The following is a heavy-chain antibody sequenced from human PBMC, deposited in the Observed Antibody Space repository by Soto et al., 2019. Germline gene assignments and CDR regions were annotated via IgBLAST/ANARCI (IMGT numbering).Heavy chain of an antibody. CDR3: ARDKVNVDTAMSYYRADAFDI. CDR1: GFTFSSYS. D-gene: IGHD5-18*01. J-gene: IGHJ3*02. V-gene: IGHV3-21*01. CDR2: ISSSSSYI. Sequence: GGSLRLSCAASGFTFSSYSTNWVRQAPGKGLEWVSSISSSSSYIYYADSVKGRFTISRDNAKNSLYLQMNSLRAEDTAVYYCARDKVNVDTAMSYYRADAFDIWGQGTMVTVSS.